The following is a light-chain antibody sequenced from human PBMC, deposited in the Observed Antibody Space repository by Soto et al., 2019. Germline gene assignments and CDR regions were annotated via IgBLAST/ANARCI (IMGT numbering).Light chain of an antibody. CDR3: SSYTSISTYV. Sequence: QSALTQPASVSGSPGQSITISCTGTSSDVGYNYVSWYQHHPGKAPKLIIYEVNNRPSGVSNRFSGSKSGNTASLTISGLQAEDEADYYCSSYTSISTYVFGTGTKVTVL. CDR1: SSDVGYNY. CDR2: EVN. V-gene: IGLV2-14*01. J-gene: IGLJ1*01.